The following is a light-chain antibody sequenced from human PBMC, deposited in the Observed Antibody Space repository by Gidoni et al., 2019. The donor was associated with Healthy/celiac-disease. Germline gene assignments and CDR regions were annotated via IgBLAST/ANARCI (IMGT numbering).Light chain of an antibody. V-gene: IGKV4-1*01. CDR1: QSLLYSSNDKNY. Sequence: DIVMTQSPDSLAVSLGERATINCKSSQSLLYSSNDKNYLAWYQQKPGQPPNLLIYWASTRESGVPDRFSGSGSGTDFTITISSLQAEDEAVYYCQQFYTTPRTFGQGTKVEIK. CDR2: WAS. J-gene: IGKJ1*01. CDR3: QQFYTTPRT.